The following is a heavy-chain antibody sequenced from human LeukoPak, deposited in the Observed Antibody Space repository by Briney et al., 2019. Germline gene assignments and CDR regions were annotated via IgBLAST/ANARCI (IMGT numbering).Heavy chain of an antibody. CDR2: ISSSSSYI. CDR3: ASYYYDSSGQSIDAFDI. V-gene: IGHV3-21*01. J-gene: IGHJ3*02. Sequence: PGGSLRLSCAASGFTFSSYSMNWVRQAPGKGLEWVSSISSSSSYIYYADSVKGRFTISRGNAKNSLYLQMNSLRAEDTAVYYCASYYYDSSGQSIDAFDIWGQGTMVTVSS. D-gene: IGHD3-22*01. CDR1: GFTFSSYS.